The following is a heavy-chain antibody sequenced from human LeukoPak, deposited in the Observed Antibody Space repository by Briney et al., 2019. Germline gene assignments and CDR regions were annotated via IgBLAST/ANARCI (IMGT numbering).Heavy chain of an antibody. V-gene: IGHV3-15*01. D-gene: IGHD3-3*01. J-gene: IGHJ4*02. Sequence: GGSLRLSCAASGFTLSNAWMSWVRQAPGKGLEWVGRIKRKTDGGTPDYAAPVKGRFTISRDDSKNTLYLQMNSLKTEDTAVYYCTTDSYYDFWSGYYDRYYFDYWGQGTLVTVSS. CDR2: IKRKTDGGTP. CDR3: TTDSYYDFWSGYYDRYYFDY. CDR1: GFTLSNAW.